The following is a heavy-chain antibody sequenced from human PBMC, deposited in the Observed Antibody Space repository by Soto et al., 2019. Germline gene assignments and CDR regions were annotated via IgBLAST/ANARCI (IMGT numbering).Heavy chain of an antibody. Sequence: QVQLQQWGAGLLKPSETLSLTCAVYGGSFSGHYWSWIRQYPGKGLEWIAEINHRGSTNYNPSLKSQVTMSVDTSKKPFSLRLGLVSAAHTAVYYCARGYPLSRFSNALATSYWFDSWGQGGLVTVSS. CDR2: INHRGST. V-gene: IGHV4-34*01. CDR3: ARGYPLSRFSNALATSYWFDS. D-gene: IGHD3-16*02. CDR1: GGSFSGHY. J-gene: IGHJ5*01.